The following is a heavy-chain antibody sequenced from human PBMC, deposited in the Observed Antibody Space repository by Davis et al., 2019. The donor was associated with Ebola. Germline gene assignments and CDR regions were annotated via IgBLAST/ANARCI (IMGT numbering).Heavy chain of an antibody. CDR1: GFSLSTSGVG. Sequence: SGPKLVKPPQTLTLTCTFSGFSLSTSGVGVGWIRQPPGKALEWLALIYWDDDKRYSPSLKSRLTITKVTSKNQVVLTMTNMDPVETATYYCAKSGGSYETNGYFDYWGQGTLVTVYS. CDR2: IYWDDDK. V-gene: IGHV2-5*02. CDR3: AKSGGSYETNGYFDY. J-gene: IGHJ4*02. D-gene: IGHD3-22*01.